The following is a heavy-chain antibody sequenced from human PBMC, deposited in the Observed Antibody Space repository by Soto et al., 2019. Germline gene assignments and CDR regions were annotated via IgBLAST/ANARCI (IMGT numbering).Heavy chain of an antibody. CDR3: GKGGDGSRYYYVNYFDY. CDR2: ISESGGST. V-gene: IGHV3-23*01. D-gene: IGHD3-22*01. Sequence: GGSLRLSCAASGFTFSNYAMSWVRQAPGKGLEWVSGISESGGSTYYADSVKGRFTISRDNSRNTLYLQMNSLRAEDTAVYYCGKGGDGSRYYYVNYFDYWGQGTLVTVSS. CDR1: GFTFSNYA. J-gene: IGHJ4*02.